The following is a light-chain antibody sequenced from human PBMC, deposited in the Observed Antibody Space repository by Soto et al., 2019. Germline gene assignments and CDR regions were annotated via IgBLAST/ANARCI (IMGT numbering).Light chain of an antibody. V-gene: IGLV2-14*01. CDR2: DVS. CDR3: SSSTSSREV. J-gene: IGLJ1*01. CDR1: SSDVGGYNY. Sequence: QSALTQPASVSGSPGQSITISCTGTSSDVGGYNYVSWYQQHPGKAPKLMIYDVSNRPSGVSNRFSGSKSGNTASLTISGLQAEDEADYYCSSSTSSREVFGTGTKLTVL.